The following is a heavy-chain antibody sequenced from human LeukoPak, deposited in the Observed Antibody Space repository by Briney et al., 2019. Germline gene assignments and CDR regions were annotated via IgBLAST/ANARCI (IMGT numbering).Heavy chain of an antibody. D-gene: IGHD2-15*01. Sequence: SETLSLTCAVYGGSFSGYYWSWIRQPPGKGLEWIGEINHSGSTNYNPSLKSRVTISVDTSKNQLSLKLSSVTAADTAVYYCARAPGYCSGGSCYKGNRGQYFQHWGQGTLVTVSS. CDR3: ARAPGYCSGGSCYKGNRGQYFQH. J-gene: IGHJ1*01. V-gene: IGHV4-34*01. CDR1: GGSFSGYY. CDR2: INHSGST.